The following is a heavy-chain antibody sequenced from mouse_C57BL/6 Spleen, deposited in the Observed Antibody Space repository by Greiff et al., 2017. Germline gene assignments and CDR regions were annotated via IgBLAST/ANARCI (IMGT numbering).Heavy chain of an antibody. CDR1: GFTFSDFY. CDR2: SRNKANDYTT. CDR3: ARDDDKMDY. V-gene: IGHV7-1*01. J-gene: IGHJ4*01. Sequence: EVKLMESGGGLVQSGRSLRLSCATSGFTFSDFYMEWVRQAPGKGLEWIAASRNKANDYTTEYSASVKGRFIVSRDTSQSILYLQMNALRAEDTAIYYCARDDDKMDYWGQGTSVTVSS. D-gene: IGHD2-3*01.